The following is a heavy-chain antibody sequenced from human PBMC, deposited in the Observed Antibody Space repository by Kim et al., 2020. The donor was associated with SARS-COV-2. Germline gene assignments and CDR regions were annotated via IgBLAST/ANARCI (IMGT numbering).Heavy chain of an antibody. Sequence: GGSLRLSCAASGFTFSSYGMHWVRQAPGKGLEWVAVISYDGSNKYYADSVKGRFTISRDNSKNTLYLQMNSLRAEDTAVYYCAKDSPDLQIDYWGQGTLVTVSS. D-gene: IGHD4-4*01. CDR1: GFTFSSYG. V-gene: IGHV3-30*18. CDR3: AKDSPDLQIDY. CDR2: ISYDGSNK. J-gene: IGHJ4*02.